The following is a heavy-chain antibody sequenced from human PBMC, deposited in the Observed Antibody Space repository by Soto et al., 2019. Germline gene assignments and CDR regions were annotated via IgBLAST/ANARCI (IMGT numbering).Heavy chain of an antibody. Sequence: PGGSLRLSCIVAGVTFGDYTMSWFRQAPGKGLEWVGFIRSKTYAGTTEYAASVKGRFTIARDDSKNIAYLQMNSLETEDTAVYYCGRDLRYGSGSHEIGSSGQGTLVTVSS. J-gene: IGHJ4*02. D-gene: IGHD3-10*01. CDR3: GRDLRYGSGSHEIGS. V-gene: IGHV3-49*03. CDR1: GVTFGDYT. CDR2: IRSKTYAGTT.